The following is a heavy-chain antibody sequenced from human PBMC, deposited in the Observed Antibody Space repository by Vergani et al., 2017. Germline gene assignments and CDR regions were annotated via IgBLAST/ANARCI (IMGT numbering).Heavy chain of an antibody. CDR2: VSGSSATP. D-gene: IGHD6-19*01. J-gene: IGHJ3*02. V-gene: IGHV3-23*04. Sequence: EVDLVESGGGLAQPGGSLRLSCEASGFSFPGYAMSWVRQAPGKGLEWVSIVSGSSATPYYADSVKGRFIISRDNSKNTLFLHMNSLRPEDTAVYYCAKVGRSEVAGTFGAFDIWGQGTLVTV. CDR1: GFSFPGYA. CDR3: AKVGRSEVAGTFGAFDI.